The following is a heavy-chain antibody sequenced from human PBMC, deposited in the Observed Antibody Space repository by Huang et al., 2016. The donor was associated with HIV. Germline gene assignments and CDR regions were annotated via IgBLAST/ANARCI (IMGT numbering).Heavy chain of an antibody. Sequence: QVQLVESGGGVVQPGDSLRLSCGASGFIFDENGLHWVRQAPGQGLEGVACMPYQGREIHYEDSGGCRFTISRDNDKSTLYLEINSVRPEDTAVYYCTKPSSTVMVAGMFGELWGQGTLVTVSS. D-gene: IGHD2-15*01. CDR3: TKPSSTVMVAGMFGEL. J-gene: IGHJ4*02. V-gene: IGHV3-30*02. CDR1: GFIFDENG. CDR2: MPYQGREI.